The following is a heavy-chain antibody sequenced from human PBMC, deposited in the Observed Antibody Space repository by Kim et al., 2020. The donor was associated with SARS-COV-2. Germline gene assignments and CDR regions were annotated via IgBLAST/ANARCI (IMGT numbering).Heavy chain of an antibody. Sequence: GGSLRLSCAASGFTFSRQWMHWVRQPPGKGMVWVSSISNDGSTTGYADSVKGRFTIARDNAKNTLYLQMNSLRDEDTAVYYCAILVSRGDSSTDCWGQGTLVTVTS. V-gene: IGHV3-74*01. CDR3: AILVSRGDSSTDC. J-gene: IGHJ4*02. CDR1: GFTFSRQW. D-gene: IGHD3-22*01. CDR2: ISNDGSTT.